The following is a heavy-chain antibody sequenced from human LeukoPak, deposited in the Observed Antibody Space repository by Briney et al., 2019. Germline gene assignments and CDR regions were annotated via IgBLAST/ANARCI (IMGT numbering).Heavy chain of an antibody. V-gene: IGHV1-2*02. Sequence: ASVKVSCKASGYTFTGYYMHWVRQAPGQGLEWMGWINPNSGGTNYAQKFQGRVTMTRDTSISTAYMELSRLRSDDTAVYYCASNYYGSGSYFGGVVPYDYWGQGTLVTVSS. J-gene: IGHJ4*02. CDR1: GYTFTGYY. D-gene: IGHD3-10*01. CDR2: INPNSGGT. CDR3: ASNYYGSGSYFGGVVPYDY.